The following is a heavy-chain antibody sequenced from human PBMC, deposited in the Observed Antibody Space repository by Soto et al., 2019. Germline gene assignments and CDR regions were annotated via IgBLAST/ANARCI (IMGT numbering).Heavy chain of an antibody. D-gene: IGHD6-19*01. CDR3: ARGERLGLDY. J-gene: IGHJ4*02. V-gene: IGHV4-59*01. CDR1: GASISSYY. CDR2: ISYSGGT. Sequence: QVQLQESGPGLVKPSETLSLTCTVSGASISSYYWSWIRQSPGKGLEWIGYISYSGGTNYNPSLRGRCTISLDTSKNQLSLKLNSLTAEDTAMYYCARGERLGLDYWGQGTLVTVSS.